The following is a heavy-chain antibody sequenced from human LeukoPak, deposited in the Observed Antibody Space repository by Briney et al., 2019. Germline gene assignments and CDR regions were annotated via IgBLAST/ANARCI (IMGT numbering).Heavy chain of an antibody. CDR3: ARSSWLRLTPNFDY. CDR2: INPNSGGT. Sequence: GASVKVSCKASGYTFTGYYMHWVRQAPGQGLEWMGWINPNSGGTNYAQKFQGRVTMTRDTSISTAYMELSRLRSDDTAVYYCARSSWLRLTPNFDYWGQGTLVTVSS. D-gene: IGHD5-12*01. J-gene: IGHJ4*02. CDR1: GYTFTGYY. V-gene: IGHV1-2*02.